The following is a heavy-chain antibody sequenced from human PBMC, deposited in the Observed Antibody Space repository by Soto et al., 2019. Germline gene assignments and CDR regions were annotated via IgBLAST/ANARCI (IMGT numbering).Heavy chain of an antibody. D-gene: IGHD3-16*01. CDR1: GVKFSNYA. CDR2: ISATGGGT. V-gene: IGHV3-23*01. J-gene: IGHJ4*02. CDR3: AKDRRAGGNSAFYFDF. Sequence: GGSLRLSCAASGVKFSNYAMSWVRQAPGKGLEWVSLISATGGGTYYADSVKGRFTISRDNSHNTLYLQVHSLTAEDTAVYYCAKDRRAGGNSAFYFDFWGQGAQVTVSS.